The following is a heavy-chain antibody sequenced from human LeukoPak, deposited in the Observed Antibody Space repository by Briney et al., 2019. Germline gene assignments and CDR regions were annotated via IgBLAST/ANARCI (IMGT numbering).Heavy chain of an antibody. V-gene: IGHV3-23*01. CDR3: AKDLYYSSGSGVSFEY. J-gene: IGHJ4*02. CDR1: GFTFSRYA. CDR2: ISGSGGST. D-gene: IGHD3-22*01. Sequence: GGSLRLSCAASGFTFSRYAMSWVRQAPGKGLAWVSAISGSGGSTYYADSVKGRFTISRDNSKNTLYLQMNSLRAEDTAVYYCAKDLYYSSGSGVSFEYWGQGTLVTVSS.